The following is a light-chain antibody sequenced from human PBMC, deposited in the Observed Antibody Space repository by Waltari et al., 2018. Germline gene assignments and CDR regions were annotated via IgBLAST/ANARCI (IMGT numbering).Light chain of an antibody. CDR2: ATF. Sequence: QSVLTQPPSVSGAPGQRVTISCTGSRSNIGAGYAVHWYQQLPGTAPKLLIYATFNRPSGVPERFSGSKSGTSASLAITGLQAEDGADYYCQSYDSDLSSWVFGGGSELTVL. V-gene: IGLV1-40*01. J-gene: IGLJ3*02. CDR3: QSYDSDLSSWV. CDR1: RSNIGAGYA.